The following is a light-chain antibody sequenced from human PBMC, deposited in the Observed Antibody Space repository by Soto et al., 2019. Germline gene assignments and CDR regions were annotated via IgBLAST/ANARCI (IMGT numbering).Light chain of an antibody. CDR1: QSVSSSY. CDR2: GAS. Sequence: EIVLTQSPGTLSLSPGASVTLSCRASQSVSSSYLAWYQQKPGQAPRFLIYGASTRATGIPARFRGSGSGTEFTLTIDSLQSEDFAVYYCQQRSNWPLTFGGGTKVDNK. J-gene: IGKJ4*01. V-gene: IGKV3D-20*02. CDR3: QQRSNWPLT.